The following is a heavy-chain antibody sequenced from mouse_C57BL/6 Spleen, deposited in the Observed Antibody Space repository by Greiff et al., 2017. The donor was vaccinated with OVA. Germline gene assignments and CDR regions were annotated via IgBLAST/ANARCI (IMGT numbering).Heavy chain of an antibody. CDR1: GYTFTSYW. V-gene: IGHV1-72*01. Sequence: VQLQQPGAELVKPGASVKLSCKASGYTFTSYWMHWVKQRPGRSLAWIGRIDPNSGGTKYNEKFKSKATLTVDKPSSTAYMQLSSLTSEDSAVYYCARWGYDPYAMDYWGQGTSVTVSS. D-gene: IGHD2-2*01. CDR3: ARWGYDPYAMDY. CDR2: IDPNSGGT. J-gene: IGHJ4*01.